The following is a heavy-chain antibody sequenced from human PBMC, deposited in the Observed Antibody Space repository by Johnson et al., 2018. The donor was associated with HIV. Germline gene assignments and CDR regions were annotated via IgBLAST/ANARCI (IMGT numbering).Heavy chain of an antibody. CDR1: GFTFSSYW. J-gene: IGHJ3*02. CDR3: ATFGGGSFHAFDI. Sequence: GLVQPGGSLRLSCAASGFTFSSYWMGWVRQAPGKGLEWVANIKQDGSEKYYVDSLKGRFTISRDNAKNSLYLQMNSLRAEDTAVYYCATFGGGSFHAFDIWGQGTMVTVSS. D-gene: IGHD1-26*01. V-gene: IGHV3-7*05. CDR2: IKQDGSEK.